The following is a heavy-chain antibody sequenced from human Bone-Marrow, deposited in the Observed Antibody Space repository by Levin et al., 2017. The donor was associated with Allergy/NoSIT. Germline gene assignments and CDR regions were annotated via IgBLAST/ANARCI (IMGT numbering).Heavy chain of an antibody. J-gene: IGHJ4*02. CDR2: IYHNGST. D-gene: IGHD3-10*01. V-gene: IGHV4-4*02. CDR1: GGSISSSNW. Sequence: PSETLSLTCAVSGGSISSSNWWSWVRQPPGKGLEWIGEIYHNGSTNYNPSLKSRVTISVDKSKNQFSLKLSSVTAADTSVYYCARSDYYGSGSYRREVFDYWGQGTLVTVSS. CDR3: ARSDYYGSGSYRREVFDY.